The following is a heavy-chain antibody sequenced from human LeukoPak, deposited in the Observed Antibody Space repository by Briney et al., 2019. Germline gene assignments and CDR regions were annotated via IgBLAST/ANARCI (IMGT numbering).Heavy chain of an antibody. CDR1: GGSISSGGYS. CDR3: ARAYYYDSSGYYDGHYFDY. V-gene: IGHV4-30-2*01. CDR2: IYHSGST. J-gene: IGHJ4*02. D-gene: IGHD3-22*01. Sequence: SETLSLTCTVSGGSISSGGYSWSWIRQPPGKGLEWIGYIYHSGSTYYNPSLKSRVTISVDRSKNQFSLKLSSVTAADTAVYYCARAYYYDSSGYYDGHYFDYWGQGTLVTVSS.